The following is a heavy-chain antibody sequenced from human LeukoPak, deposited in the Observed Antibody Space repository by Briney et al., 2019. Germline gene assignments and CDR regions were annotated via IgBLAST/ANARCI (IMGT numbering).Heavy chain of an antibody. CDR3: ANQYSGSYHDAFDI. CDR2: ISYDGSNK. J-gene: IGHJ3*02. V-gene: IGHV3-30*18. CDR1: GFTLSSYG. D-gene: IGHD1-26*01. Sequence: PGRSLRLSCAASGFTLSSYGMPWVRQAPGKGVEWVAVISYDGSNKYYADSVKGRFTISRDNAKNTLYLQMNSLRAEDTAVYYCANQYSGSYHDAFDIWGQGIMVTVSS.